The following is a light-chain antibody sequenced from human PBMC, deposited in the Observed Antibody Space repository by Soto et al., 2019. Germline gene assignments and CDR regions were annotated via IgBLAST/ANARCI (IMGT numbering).Light chain of an antibody. J-gene: IGKJ5*01. V-gene: IGKV3-11*01. Sequence: ESVLTQSPATLSLSPGGRSTLSCMASKSVKTFLVWYQQRPGQAPRLLIHDASHRAAGIPARFSGSGFGTDFTLTISSLQSEDFAVYYCQQYNNWHPITFGQGTRLEIK. CDR1: KSVKTF. CDR3: QQYNNWHPIT. CDR2: DAS.